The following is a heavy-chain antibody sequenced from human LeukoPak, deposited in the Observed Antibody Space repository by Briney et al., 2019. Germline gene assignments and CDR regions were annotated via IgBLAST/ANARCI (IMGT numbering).Heavy chain of an antibody. Sequence: ASVKVSCKASGYTFTSYDINWVRQATGQGLEWMGWMNPNSGNTGYAQKFQGRVTITRNTPISTAYMELSSLRSEDTAVYYCARGLEYYGSGSFFDYWGQGTLVTVSS. D-gene: IGHD3-10*01. J-gene: IGHJ4*02. CDR2: MNPNSGNT. CDR1: GYTFTSYD. CDR3: ARGLEYYGSGSFFDY. V-gene: IGHV1-8*03.